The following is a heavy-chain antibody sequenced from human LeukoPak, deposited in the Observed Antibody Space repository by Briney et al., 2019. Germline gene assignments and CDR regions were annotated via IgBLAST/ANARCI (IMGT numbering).Heavy chain of an antibody. CDR2: ISSSGSTV. CDR3: ARDRSGGLVRLTDY. CDR1: GFTFSDYH. Sequence: PGGSLRLSCAASGFTFSDYHMNWIRQAPGKGLELVSYISSSGSTVHYVDSVKGRFTISRDNAKNSLYLQMNSLRAEDTAVYYCARDRSGGLVRLTDYWGQGTLVTVSS. J-gene: IGHJ4*02. D-gene: IGHD3-10*01. V-gene: IGHV3-11*01.